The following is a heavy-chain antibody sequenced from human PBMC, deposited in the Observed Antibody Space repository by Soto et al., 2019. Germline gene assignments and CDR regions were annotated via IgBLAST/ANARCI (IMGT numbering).Heavy chain of an antibody. CDR1: GFTFSSYW. D-gene: IGHD3-10*01. V-gene: IGHV3-7*01. J-gene: IGHJ4*02. CDR2: IKQDGSEK. CDR3: ARDGSGSYYNVVFDY. Sequence: PGGSLRLSCAASGFTFSSYWMSWVRQAPGKGLEWVANIKQDGSEKYYVDSVKGRFTISRDNAKNSLYLQMNSLRAEDTAVYYCARDGSGSYYNVVFDYWGQGTLVTVSS.